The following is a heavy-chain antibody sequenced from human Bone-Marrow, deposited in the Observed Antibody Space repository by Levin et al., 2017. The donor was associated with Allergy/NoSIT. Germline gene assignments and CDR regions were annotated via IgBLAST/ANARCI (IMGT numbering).Heavy chain of an antibody. Sequence: HAGGSLRLSCIASGFNFDDYAMHWVXQGPGKGLEWVSGISWNSGGVGYADSVKGRFTISRDNAKKSLYLQMNSLREEDTAFYYCTKDDDNHWSGTVGGDAFDVWGQGTMVTVSS. CDR1: GFNFDDYA. J-gene: IGHJ3*01. D-gene: IGHD3-3*01. V-gene: IGHV3-9*01. CDR2: ISWNSGGV. CDR3: TKDDDNHWSGTVGGDAFDV.